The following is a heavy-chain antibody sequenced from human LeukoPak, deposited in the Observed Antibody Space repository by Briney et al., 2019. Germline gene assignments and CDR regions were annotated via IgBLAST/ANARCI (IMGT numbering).Heavy chain of an antibody. V-gene: IGHV5-51*01. CDR1: GSGFTSYW. CDR2: IYPSDSDT. J-gene: IGHJ4*02. Sequence: GVPLQISSQGSGSGFTSYWIAWGRPKPGTGGEWMGLIYPSDSDTTYSPSVQGQVTISANKSISTAYLQWSSLTASDTALYYCARSVGASPFDYWGQGTPVTVSS. CDR3: ARSVGASPFDY. D-gene: IGHD1-26*01.